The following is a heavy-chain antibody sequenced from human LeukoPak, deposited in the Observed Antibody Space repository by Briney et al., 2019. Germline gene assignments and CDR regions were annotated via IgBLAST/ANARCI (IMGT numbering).Heavy chain of an antibody. V-gene: IGHV4-59*08. Sequence: SETLSLTCTVSGDSISSYYWSWIRQPPGKGLEWIGYIYHSGNTNSNPSLKSRVTISVDTTKNQFSLKLRSVTAADTAVYYCARSIIVVVAAGALDIWGQGTMVTVSS. CDR2: IYHSGNT. J-gene: IGHJ3*02. D-gene: IGHD2-21*02. CDR1: GDSISSYY. CDR3: ARSIIVVVAAGALDI.